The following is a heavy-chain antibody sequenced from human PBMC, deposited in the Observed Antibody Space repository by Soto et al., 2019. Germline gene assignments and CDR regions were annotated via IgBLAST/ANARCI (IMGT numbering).Heavy chain of an antibody. V-gene: IGHV5-51*01. Sequence: ESLKISCKASGYSFTTYWLGWVRQMPGKGLEWMGIIYAVGSDTRYCPSCHGHVTISADRSLGTADLRWSSLKVSDTAMYYFARQAEGGIALWPHGGGMDVWCRGCTVTVSS. CDR2: IYAVGSDT. CDR1: GYSFTTYW. CDR3: ARQAEGGIALWPHGGGMDV. D-gene: IGHD5-18*01. J-gene: IGHJ6*04.